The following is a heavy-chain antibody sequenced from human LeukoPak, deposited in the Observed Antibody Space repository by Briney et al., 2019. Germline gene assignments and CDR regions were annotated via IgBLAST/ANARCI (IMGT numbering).Heavy chain of an antibody. J-gene: IGHJ4*02. Sequence: GGSLRLSCAASGFTVSSNYMSWVRQAPGKGLAWVSVIYSGGSTYYADSVKGRFTISRDNSKNTLYLQMNSLRAEDTAVYYCARGVVVPYYFDYWGQGTLVTVSS. V-gene: IGHV3-66*01. CDR3: ARGVVVPYYFDY. CDR2: IYSGGST. CDR1: GFTVSSNY. D-gene: IGHD2-21*01.